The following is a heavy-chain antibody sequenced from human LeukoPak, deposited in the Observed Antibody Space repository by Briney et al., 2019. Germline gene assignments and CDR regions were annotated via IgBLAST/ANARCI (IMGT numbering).Heavy chain of an antibody. D-gene: IGHD2-2*01. Sequence: ASVKVSCKASGGTFSSYAISWVRQAPGQGLEWMGGIIPIFGTANYAQKFQGRVTITADESTSTAYMELGSLRSEDTAVYYCARGGPNSEYQLLSEYYYYMDVWGKGTTVTVSS. CDR2: IIPIFGTA. CDR3: ARGGPNSEYQLLSEYYYYMDV. J-gene: IGHJ6*03. V-gene: IGHV1-69*13. CDR1: GGTFSSYA.